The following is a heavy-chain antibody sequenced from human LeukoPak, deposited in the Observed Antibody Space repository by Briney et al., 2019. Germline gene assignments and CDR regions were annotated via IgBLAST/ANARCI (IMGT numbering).Heavy chain of an antibody. CDR3: ARDRSPVWGGDCYSLACDAFDI. V-gene: IGHV4-39*07. J-gene: IGHJ3*02. Sequence: PSETLSLTCTVSGGSISSSSYYWGWIRQPPGKGLEWIVCIYYSGSTYYNPSLKSRVTISVDTSKNQFSLKLSSVTAADTAVYYCARDRSPVWGGDCYSLACDAFDIWGQGTMVTVSS. D-gene: IGHD2-21*02. CDR2: IYYSGST. CDR1: GGSISSSSYY.